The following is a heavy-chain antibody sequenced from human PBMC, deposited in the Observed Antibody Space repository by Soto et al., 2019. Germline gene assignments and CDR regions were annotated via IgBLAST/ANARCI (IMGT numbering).Heavy chain of an antibody. CDR3: ARDGSSPRGAFDI. V-gene: IGHV3-30-3*01. Sequence: GGSLRLSCAASGFTFSSYAMPWVRQAPGKGLEWVAVISYDGSNKYYADSVKGRFTISRDNSKNTLYLQMNSLRAEDTAVYYCARDGSSPRGAFDIWGQGTMVTVSS. CDR2: ISYDGSNK. CDR1: GFTFSSYA. J-gene: IGHJ3*02. D-gene: IGHD1-26*01.